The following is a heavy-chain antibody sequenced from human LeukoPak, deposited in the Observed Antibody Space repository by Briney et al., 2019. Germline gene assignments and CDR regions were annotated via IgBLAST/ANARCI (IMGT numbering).Heavy chain of an antibody. D-gene: IGHD3-3*01. CDR2: ISGSGGTT. CDR3: ATYYDFWSGYMYYFDY. J-gene: IGHJ4*02. CDR1: GFTFSSYA. Sequence: GGXLRLSCAASGFTFSSYAMSWVRQAPGKGLEWVSAISGSGGTTYYADSVKGRVTISRDNSKNTLYLQMNSLRAEDTAVYYCATYYDFWSGYMYYFDYWGQGTLVTVSS. V-gene: IGHV3-23*01.